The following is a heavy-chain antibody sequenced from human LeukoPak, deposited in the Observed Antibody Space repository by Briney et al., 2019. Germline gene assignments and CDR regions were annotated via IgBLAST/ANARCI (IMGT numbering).Heavy chain of an antibody. CDR2: IYTSGSN. CDR1: GCSISSYY. J-gene: IGHJ5*02. Sequence: PSETLSLTCTVSGCSISSYYWSWIRQPPGKGLEWIGYIYTSGSNNYNPSLKSRVTISVDTSKNQFSLKLSSVTAPDTAVYYCARHRGVYNWFDPWGQGTLVTVSS. V-gene: IGHV4-4*09. CDR3: ARHRGVYNWFDP.